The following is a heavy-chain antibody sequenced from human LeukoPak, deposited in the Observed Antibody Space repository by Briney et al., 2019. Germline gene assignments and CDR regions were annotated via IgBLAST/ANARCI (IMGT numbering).Heavy chain of an antibody. D-gene: IGHD3-22*01. CDR1: GYTFTSYY. CDR3: ARSRYYDSSGHDY. J-gene: IGHJ4*02. Sequence: ASVKVSCKASGYTFTSYYMHWVRQAPGQGLEWMGIINPSGGSTSYAQKFQGRVTMTRDMSTSTVHMELSSLRFEDTAGYYCARSRYYDSSGHDYWGQGTLVTVSS. CDR2: INPSGGST. V-gene: IGHV1-46*01.